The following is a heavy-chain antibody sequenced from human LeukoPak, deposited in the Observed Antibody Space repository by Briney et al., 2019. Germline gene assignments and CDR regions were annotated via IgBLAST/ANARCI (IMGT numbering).Heavy chain of an antibody. D-gene: IGHD3-10*01. Sequence: GGSLRLSCVASGFTFSSSAMSWVRQAPGKGLECVSAISGSGGSTNYADSVKGRFTISRDNSKNTLYLQMNSLRAEDTAVYYCAKRRGLFHFDYWGQGTLVTVSS. CDR3: AKRRGLFHFDY. CDR1: GFTFSSSA. V-gene: IGHV3-23*01. CDR2: ISGSGGST. J-gene: IGHJ4*02.